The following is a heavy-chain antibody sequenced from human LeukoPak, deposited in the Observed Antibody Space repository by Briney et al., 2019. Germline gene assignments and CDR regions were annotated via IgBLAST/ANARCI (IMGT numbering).Heavy chain of an antibody. J-gene: IGHJ4*02. CDR1: GFSLSTSGMC. D-gene: IGHD3-10*01. V-gene: IGHV2-70*01. CDR3: ARTPITMVRGVIIRPFDY. Sequence: SGPALVKPTQTLTLTFTFSGFSLSTSGMCVSWIRQPPGKALEWLALIDWDDDKYYSTSLKTRLTISKDTSKNQVVLTMTNMDPVDTATYYCARTPITMVRGVIIRPFDYWGQGTLVTVSS. CDR2: IDWDDDK.